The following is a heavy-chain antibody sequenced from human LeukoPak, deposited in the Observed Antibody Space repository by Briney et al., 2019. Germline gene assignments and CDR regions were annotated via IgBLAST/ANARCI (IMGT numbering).Heavy chain of an antibody. CDR3: ARWDIAFDY. CDR2: IFYSGST. D-gene: IGHD5-12*01. CDR1: GDSIGSFY. Sequence: KPSATLSLTCTVSGDSIGSFYWSWIRQPPGKGLEWIGYIFYSGSTSYKPSLKSRVTISVDTSKNQFSLKLSSVTAADTAVYYCARWDIAFDYWGQGTLGTVSS. J-gene: IGHJ4*02. V-gene: IGHV4-59*01.